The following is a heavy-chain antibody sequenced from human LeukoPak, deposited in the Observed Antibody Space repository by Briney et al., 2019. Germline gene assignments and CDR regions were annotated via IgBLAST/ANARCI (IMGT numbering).Heavy chain of an antibody. CDR2: IWYDGSNK. V-gene: IGHV3-33*06. Sequence: PGGSLRLSCAASGFTFSSYAMNWVRQAPGKGLEWVAVIWYDGSNKYYADSVKGRFTISRDNSKNTLYLQMNSLRAEDTAVYYCAKDQGSGLLDYWGQGTLVTVSS. CDR3: AKDQGSGLLDY. J-gene: IGHJ4*02. D-gene: IGHD3-10*01. CDR1: GFTFSSYA.